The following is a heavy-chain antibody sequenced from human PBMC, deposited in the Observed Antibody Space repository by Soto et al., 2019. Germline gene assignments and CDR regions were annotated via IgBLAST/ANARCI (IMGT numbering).Heavy chain of an antibody. CDR3: ARGSRAAAYYYYYYGMDV. Sequence: GGSLSLSCAASGFTFSSYEMNWVRQAQGQGLEWVSYISSSGSTIYYADSVKGRFTISRDNAKNSLYLQMNSLRAEDTAVYYCARGSRAAAYYYYYYGMDVWGQGTTVTVSS. CDR2: ISSSGSTI. CDR1: GFTFSSYE. J-gene: IGHJ6*02. V-gene: IGHV3-48*03. D-gene: IGHD6-13*01.